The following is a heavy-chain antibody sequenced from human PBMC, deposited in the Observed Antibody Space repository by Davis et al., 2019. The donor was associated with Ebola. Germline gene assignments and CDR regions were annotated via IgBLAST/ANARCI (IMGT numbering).Heavy chain of an antibody. J-gene: IGHJ6*02. Sequence: GESLKISCAASGFTFSGSAMHWVRQASGKGLEWVGRIRSKANSYATAYAASVKGRFTISRDDSKNTAYLQMDSLRADDTAVYYCTRNIPPTRGGMDVWGQGTTVTVSS. V-gene: IGHV3-73*01. CDR2: IRSKANSYAT. CDR3: TRNIPPTRGGMDV. CDR1: GFTFSGSA. D-gene: IGHD2-21*01.